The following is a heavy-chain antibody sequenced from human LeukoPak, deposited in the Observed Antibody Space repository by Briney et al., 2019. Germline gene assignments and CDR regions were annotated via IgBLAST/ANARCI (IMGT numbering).Heavy chain of an antibody. J-gene: IGHJ3*02. V-gene: IGHV1-18*01. CDR1: GYTFTSYG. Sequence: ASVKVSCKASGYTFTSYGISWVRQAPGQGLEWMGWIIAYNGNTNYAQKLQGRVTMTTDTSTSTAYMELRSLRSDDTAVYYCARAPTYYYDSSGYSGDAFDIWGQGTMVTVSS. CDR3: ARAPTYYYDSSGYSGDAFDI. D-gene: IGHD3-22*01. CDR2: IIAYNGNT.